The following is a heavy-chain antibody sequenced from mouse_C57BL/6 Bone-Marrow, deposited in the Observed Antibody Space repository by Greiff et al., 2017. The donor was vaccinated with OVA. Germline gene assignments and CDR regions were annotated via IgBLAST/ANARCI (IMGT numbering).Heavy chain of an antibody. D-gene: IGHD2-3*01. J-gene: IGHJ3*01. V-gene: IGHV1-15*01. Sequence: VQLQQSGAELVRPGASVTLSCKASGYTFTDYEMHWVKQTPVHGLEWIGAIDPETGGTAYNQKFTGKAILTADNSSSTAYMELRSLTSDDSAVYYCTRRVYDGYDPGFAYWGQGTLVTVSA. CDR3: TRRVYDGYDPGFAY. CDR1: GYTFTDYE. CDR2: IDPETGGT.